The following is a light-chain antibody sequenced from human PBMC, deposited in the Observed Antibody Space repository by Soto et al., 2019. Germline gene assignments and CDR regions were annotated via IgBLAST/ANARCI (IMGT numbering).Light chain of an antibody. V-gene: IGKV3-20*01. J-gene: IGKJ3*01. Sequence: EVVLTQSPGTLSLSLGERATLSCRASQSVTSSYLAWYQQKPGQAPRLLIYGASFRTPGIPDRFSGSGSGTDFTLTISRLEPEDFAVYSCQQYGGSPLFTFGPGTKVDIK. CDR3: QQYGGSPLFT. CDR2: GAS. CDR1: QSVTSSY.